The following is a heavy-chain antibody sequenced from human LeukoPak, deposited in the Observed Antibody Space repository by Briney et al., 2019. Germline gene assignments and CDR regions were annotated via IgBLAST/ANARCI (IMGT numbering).Heavy chain of an antibody. J-gene: IGHJ4*02. Sequence: SETLSLTCTVSGGPISSYYWSWIRQPPGKRLEWIGYIYYSGSTNYNPSLKSRVTISVDTSKNQFSLKLSSVTAADTAVYYCARQLWANYFDYWGQGTLVTVSS. CDR2: IYYSGST. CDR3: ARQLWANYFDY. CDR1: GGPISSYY. D-gene: IGHD5-18*01. V-gene: IGHV4-59*08.